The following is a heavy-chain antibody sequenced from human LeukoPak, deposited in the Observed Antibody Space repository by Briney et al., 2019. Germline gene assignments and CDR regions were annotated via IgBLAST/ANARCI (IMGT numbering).Heavy chain of an antibody. V-gene: IGHV3-74*01. CDR3: ARRHYDSSFDY. J-gene: IGHJ4*02. CDR1: GFTFSSYW. D-gene: IGHD3-22*01. CDR2: INSDGSST. Sequence: GGCLRLSCAASGFTFSSYWMRWVRQAPGKGLVWVSRINSDGSSTSYADSVKGRFTISRDNANNTLYLQMNSLRAEDTAVYYCARRHYDSSFDYWGQGTLVTVSS.